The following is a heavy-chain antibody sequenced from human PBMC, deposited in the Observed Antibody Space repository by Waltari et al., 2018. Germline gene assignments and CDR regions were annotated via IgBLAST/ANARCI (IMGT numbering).Heavy chain of an antibody. CDR2: FNPNSGAT. V-gene: IGHV1-2*02. Sequence: QAQLVQSGPEVKTPGASVKVSCQASGYTSTGSYIHWVRQAPGQGLQWVGYFNPNSGATKYAQNFQGRVTMTRDTSISAIYMHLTSLRSDDTAVYFCARATHYNGNYVASYFYYMDVWGTGTTITVSS. D-gene: IGHD1-7*01. J-gene: IGHJ6*03. CDR3: ARATHYNGNYVASYFYYMDV. CDR1: GYTSTGSY.